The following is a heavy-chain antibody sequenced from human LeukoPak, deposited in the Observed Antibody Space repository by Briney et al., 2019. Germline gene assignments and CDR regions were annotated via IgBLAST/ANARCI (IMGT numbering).Heavy chain of an antibody. CDR1: GGSISSYY. D-gene: IGHD3-16*01. CDR3: ARSIPFEGVIDY. CDR2: IYYSGST. V-gene: IGHV4-59*01. Sequence: PSETLSLTCTVSGGSISSYYWSWIRQPPGKGLEWIGYIYYSGSTNYNPSLKSRVTISVDTSKNQFSLKLSSVTAADTAVYYCARSIPFEGVIDYWGQGTLVTVSS. J-gene: IGHJ4*02.